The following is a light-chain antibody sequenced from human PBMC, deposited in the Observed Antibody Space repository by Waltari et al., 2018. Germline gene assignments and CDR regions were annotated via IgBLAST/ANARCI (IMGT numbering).Light chain of an antibody. CDR2: DAS. Sequence: EIVLTQSPDTLSLSPGDRATVSSRASQSVSKYYLAWYQQKPGQSPRLLIYDASTRAAGIPDRFSGSGSGTDFTLTISGLEPQDIAVYYCQHYGISPRTFGQGTKVEMK. J-gene: IGKJ1*01. CDR3: QHYGISPRT. CDR1: QSVSKYY. V-gene: IGKV3-20*01.